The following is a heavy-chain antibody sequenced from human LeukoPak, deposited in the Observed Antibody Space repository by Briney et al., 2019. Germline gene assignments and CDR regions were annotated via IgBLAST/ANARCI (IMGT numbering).Heavy chain of an antibody. V-gene: IGHV1-2*02. CDR1: GYTFTGYY. CDR3: ATEGKIVRGVYTDY. Sequence: ASVKVSCKASGYTFTGYYMHWVRQAPGQGLEWMGWINPNSGGTNYAQKFQGRVTMTRDTSISTAYMELSRLRSDDTAVYYCATEGKIVRGVYTDYWGQGTLVTVSS. J-gene: IGHJ4*02. CDR2: INPNSGGT. D-gene: IGHD3-10*02.